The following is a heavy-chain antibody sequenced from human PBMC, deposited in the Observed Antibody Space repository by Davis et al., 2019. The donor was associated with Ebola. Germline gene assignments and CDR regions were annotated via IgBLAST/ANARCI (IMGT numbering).Heavy chain of an antibody. CDR2: IMPIFRTP. CDR1: GYTFTSYD. CDR3: ATVDRGHDYGGNYYYRMDV. V-gene: IGHV1-69*13. D-gene: IGHD4-23*01. Sequence: AASVKVSCKASGYTFTSYDINWVRQAPGQGLEWLGGIMPIFRTPDYAQKFQGRVTITADESTSTAYLELSSLRFEDTAVYYCATVDRGHDYGGNYYYRMDVWGQGTTVTVSS. J-gene: IGHJ6*02.